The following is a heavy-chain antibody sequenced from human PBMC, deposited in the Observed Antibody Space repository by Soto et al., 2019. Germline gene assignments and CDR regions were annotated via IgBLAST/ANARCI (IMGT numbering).Heavy chain of an antibody. CDR3: ARDLWGYCGADCYPLDV. V-gene: IGHV4-59*01. D-gene: IGHD2-21*02. CDR2: IYYSGST. Sequence: SETLSLTCTVSGGSISSYYWSWIRQPPGKGLEWIGYIYYSGSTYYNPSLKSRVTISVDMSKNQFSLKLNSVTAADTAVYYCARDLWGYCGADCYPLDVWGQGTTVTVSS. J-gene: IGHJ6*02. CDR1: GGSISSYY.